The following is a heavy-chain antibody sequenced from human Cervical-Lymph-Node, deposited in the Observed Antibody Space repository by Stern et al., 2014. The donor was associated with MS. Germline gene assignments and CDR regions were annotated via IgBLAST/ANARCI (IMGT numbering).Heavy chain of an antibody. V-gene: IGHV2-26*01. CDR1: GFSLSNTRMG. D-gene: IGHD3-3*01. CDR2: IFSNDGK. Sequence: QITLKESGPVLVKPTETLTLTCTVSGFSLSNTRMGVSWIRQPPGKALEWLAHIFSNDGKSYSTSLKSRLTISKDTSKSQVVLTMTNMDPVDTATYYCARFSGLDFWSGYYSSNYYYGMDVWGQGTTVTVSS. CDR3: ARFSGLDFWSGYYSSNYYYGMDV. J-gene: IGHJ6*02.